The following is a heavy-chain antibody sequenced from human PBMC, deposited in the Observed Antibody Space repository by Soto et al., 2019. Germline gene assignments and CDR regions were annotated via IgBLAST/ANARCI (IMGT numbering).Heavy chain of an antibody. J-gene: IGHJ6*02. CDR1: RGTFISYT. Sequence: SVKVSCKASRGTFISYTISWVRQAPGQGLEWMGRIIPILGIANYAQKFQGRVTITADKSTSTAYMEMSSLRSEDTAVYYCARDLPLRYFDWLLPPTHYYGMDVWGQ. CDR2: IIPILGIA. D-gene: IGHD3-9*01. V-gene: IGHV1-69*04. CDR3: ARDLPLRYFDWLLPPTHYYGMDV.